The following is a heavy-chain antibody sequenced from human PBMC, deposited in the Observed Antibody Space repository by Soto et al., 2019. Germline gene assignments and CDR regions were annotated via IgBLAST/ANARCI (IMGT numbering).Heavy chain of an antibody. J-gene: IGHJ6*02. CDR1: VGSISSYY. CDR2: IYTSGST. CDR3: ARSAAAIYLGGYYYYGMDV. Sequence: RSLTFTVSVGSISSYYWSWIRQPAGKGLEWIGRIYTSGSTNYNPSLKSRVTMSVDTSKNQFSLKLSSVTAADTAVYYCARSAAAIYLGGYYYYGMDVWGQGTTVTVSS. V-gene: IGHV4-4*07. D-gene: IGHD2-2*02.